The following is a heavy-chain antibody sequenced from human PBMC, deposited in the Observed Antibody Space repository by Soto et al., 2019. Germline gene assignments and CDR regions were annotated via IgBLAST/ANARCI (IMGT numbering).Heavy chain of an antibody. D-gene: IGHD3-22*01. CDR2: IWYDGSNK. CDR3: ARGPYYDSIQNWFDP. CDR1: GFTFSSYG. J-gene: IGHJ5*02. V-gene: IGHV3-33*01. Sequence: QVQLVESGGGVVQPGRSLRLSCAASGFTFSSYGMHWVRQAPGKGLEWVAVIWYDGSNKYYADSVKGRFTISRDNSKKTLYLQMNSLRAEDTAVYYCARGPYYDSIQNWFDPWGQGTLVTVSS.